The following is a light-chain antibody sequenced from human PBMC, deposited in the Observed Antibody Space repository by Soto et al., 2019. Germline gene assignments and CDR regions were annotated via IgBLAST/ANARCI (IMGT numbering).Light chain of an antibody. J-gene: IGLJ1*01. CDR2: DVS. V-gene: IGLV2-14*01. CDR1: SSDVGGYNY. CDR3: SSYTSSSLYV. Sequence: QFALTQPASVSGSPGQSITISCTGTSSDVGGYNYVSWYQQHPGKAPKLMIYDVSNRPSGVSNRFSGSKSGNTASLTISGLQAEDEADYYCSSYTSSSLYVFGTGTKSPS.